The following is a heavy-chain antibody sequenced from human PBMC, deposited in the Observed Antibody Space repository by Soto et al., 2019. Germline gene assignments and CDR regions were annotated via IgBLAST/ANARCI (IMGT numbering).Heavy chain of an antibody. J-gene: IGHJ4*02. CDR1: GYTFTSYG. Sequence: ASVKVSCKASGYTFTSYGISWVRQAPGQGLEWMGWISACNGNTNYAQKLQGRVTMTTDTSTSTAYMELGSLRSDDTAVYYCARDAAVAGPYYFDYWGQGTLVTVSS. CDR3: ARDAAVAGPYYFDY. D-gene: IGHD6-19*01. V-gene: IGHV1-18*01. CDR2: ISACNGNT.